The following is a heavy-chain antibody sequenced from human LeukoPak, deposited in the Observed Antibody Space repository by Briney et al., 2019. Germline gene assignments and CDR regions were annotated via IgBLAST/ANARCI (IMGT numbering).Heavy chain of an antibody. Sequence: PGGSLRLSCAASGFTVSSNYMSWVRQAPGKGLEWVSVIYSGGSTYYADSVKGRFTISRDNSKNTLYLQTNSLRAEDTAVYYCASSIVGALDAFDIWGQGTMVTVSS. J-gene: IGHJ3*02. CDR2: IYSGGST. CDR1: GFTVSSNY. CDR3: ASSIVGALDAFDI. D-gene: IGHD1-26*01. V-gene: IGHV3-66*01.